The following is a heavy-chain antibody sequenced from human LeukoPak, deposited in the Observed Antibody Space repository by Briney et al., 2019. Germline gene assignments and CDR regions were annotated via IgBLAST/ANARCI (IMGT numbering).Heavy chain of an antibody. CDR2: IYHSGST. J-gene: IGHJ4*02. V-gene: IGHV4-38-2*01. Sequence: SETLSLTCAVSGYSISSGYYWGWIRQPPGKGLEWIGSIYHSGSTHYNSSLKSRATISVDRSKNQFSLKLSSVTAADTAVYYCARVGVGVTKSFDYWGQGTLVTVSS. CDR3: ARVGVGVTKSFDY. D-gene: IGHD1-26*01. CDR1: GYSISSGYY.